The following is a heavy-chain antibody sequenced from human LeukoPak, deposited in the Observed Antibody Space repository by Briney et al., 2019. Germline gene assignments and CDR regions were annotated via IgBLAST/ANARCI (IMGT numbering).Heavy chain of an antibody. Sequence: SETLSLTCTVSGGSISSYCWSWIRQPPGKGLEWIGYIYYSGSTNYNPSLKSRVTISVDTSKNQFSLKLSSVTAADTAVYYCAREAYYYDSSGYYYTFDYWGQGTLVTVSS. CDR2: IYYSGST. CDR1: GGSISSYC. V-gene: IGHV4-59*01. CDR3: AREAYYYDSSGYYYTFDY. D-gene: IGHD3-22*01. J-gene: IGHJ4*02.